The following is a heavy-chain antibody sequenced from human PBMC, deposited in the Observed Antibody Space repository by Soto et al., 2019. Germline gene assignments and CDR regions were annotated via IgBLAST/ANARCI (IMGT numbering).Heavy chain of an antibody. J-gene: IGHJ4*02. CDR2: ICWDDDK. Sequence: ITLKESGPPLVKPTQTLTLTCTFSGFSLSTSGVGVGWIRQTPGKALEWLALICWDDDKRYSPSLKSRLTSTKDTSKNQVVLTMTHMDPVDTATYYCAHSQRIVVPAATYYFDYWGQGTLVTVSS. CDR3: AHSQRIVVPAATYYFDY. CDR1: GFSLSTSGVG. D-gene: IGHD2-2*01. V-gene: IGHV2-5*02.